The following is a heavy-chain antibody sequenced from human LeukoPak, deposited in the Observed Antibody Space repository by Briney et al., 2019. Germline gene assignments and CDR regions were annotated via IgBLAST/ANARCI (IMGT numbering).Heavy chain of an antibody. Sequence: SETLSLTCTVSGYSISSGYYWGWIRQPPGKGLEWIGSIYHSGSTYYNPSLKSRVTISVDTSKNQFSLKLSSVTAADTAVYYCARDRPRGRTRGVHLAYWGQGTLVTVSS. D-gene: IGHD3-10*01. CDR3: ARDRPRGRTRGVHLAY. CDR1: GYSISSGYY. J-gene: IGHJ4*02. CDR2: IYHSGST. V-gene: IGHV4-38-2*02.